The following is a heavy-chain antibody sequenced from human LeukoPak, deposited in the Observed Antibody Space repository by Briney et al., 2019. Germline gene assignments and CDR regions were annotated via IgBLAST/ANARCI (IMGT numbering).Heavy chain of an antibody. V-gene: IGHV3-23*01. CDR3: AKDEEGYDSSGYYHIDY. Sequence: GGSLRLSCAASGFTFSSYAMSWVRQAPGKGLEWVSAISGSGGSTYYADSVKGRFTISRDNSKNTLYLQMNSLRAEDTAVYYCAKDEEGYDSSGYYHIDYWGQGTLVTVSS. D-gene: IGHD3-22*01. J-gene: IGHJ4*02. CDR2: ISGSGGST. CDR1: GFTFSSYA.